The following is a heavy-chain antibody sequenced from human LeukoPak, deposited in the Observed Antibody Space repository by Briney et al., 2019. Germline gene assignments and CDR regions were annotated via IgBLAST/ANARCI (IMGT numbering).Heavy chain of an antibody. CDR3: AREGVIAAAVYAFDI. CDR2: ISSSSSYI. D-gene: IGHD6-13*01. J-gene: IGHJ3*02. CDR1: GFTFSSYS. Sequence: RGSLRLSCAASGFTFSSYSMNWVRQAPGKGLEWVSSISSSSSYIYYADSVKGRFTISRDNAKNSLYLQMNSLRAEDTAVYYCAREGVIAAAVYAFDIWGQGTMVSVSS. V-gene: IGHV3-21*01.